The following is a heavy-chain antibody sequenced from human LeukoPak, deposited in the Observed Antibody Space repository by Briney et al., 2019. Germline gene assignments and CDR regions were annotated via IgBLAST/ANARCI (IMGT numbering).Heavy chain of an antibody. D-gene: IGHD3-16*01. J-gene: IGHJ5*02. CDR2: IYYSGST. CDR3: ARLVPGGAGILRWFDP. CDR1: GGSISSSSYY. V-gene: IGHV4-39*01. Sequence: KASETLSLTCTVSGGSISSSSYYWGWIRQPPGKGLEWIGSIYYSGSTYYNPSLKSRVTISVDTSKNQFSLKVSSVTAADTAVYYCARLVPGGAGILRWFDPWGQGTLVTVSS.